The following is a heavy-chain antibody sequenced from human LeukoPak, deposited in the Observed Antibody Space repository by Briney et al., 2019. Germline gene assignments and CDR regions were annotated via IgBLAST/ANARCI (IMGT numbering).Heavy chain of an antibody. CDR2: ISGSGGST. Sequence: GGTLRLSCAASGFTFSSYGMSWVRQAPGKGLEWVSAISGSGGSTYYADSVKGRFTISRDNSKNTLYLQMNSLRAEDTAVYYCAREPPVTSYYYYMDVWGKGTTVTISS. V-gene: IGHV3-23*01. J-gene: IGHJ6*03. CDR1: GFTFSSYG. CDR3: AREPPVTSYYYYMDV. D-gene: IGHD4-17*01.